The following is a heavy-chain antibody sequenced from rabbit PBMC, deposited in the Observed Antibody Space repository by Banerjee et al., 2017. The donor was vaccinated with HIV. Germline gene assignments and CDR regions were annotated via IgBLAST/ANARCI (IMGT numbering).Heavy chain of an antibody. CDR1: GFSFSSYYY. CDR3: ARGDDYGDYPYGMDL. J-gene: IGHJ6*01. Sequence: QEQLVESGGDLVKPEGSLTITCTASGFSFSSYYYMCWVRQAPGKGLEWIGCIYAGSSGRTYYANWAEGRFTFSKTSSTTVTLQMTSLTAADTATYFCARGDDYGDYPYGMDLWGPGTLVTVS. D-gene: IGHD2-1*01. V-gene: IGHV1S45*01. CDR2: IYAGSSGRT.